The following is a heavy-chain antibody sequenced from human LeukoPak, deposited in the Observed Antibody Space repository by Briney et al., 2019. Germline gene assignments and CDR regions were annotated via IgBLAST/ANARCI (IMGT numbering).Heavy chain of an antibody. D-gene: IGHD1-26*01. CDR2: INSDGSST. V-gene: IGHV3-74*01. Sequence: QPGGSLRLSCAASGFTFSSYWMHWVRQAPGKGLVWVSRINSDGSSTTYADSVKGRFTISRDNAKNTLYLQMNSLRAEDTAVYYCARSPWELPVDYWGQGTLVTVSS. CDR1: GFTFSSYW. CDR3: ARSPWELPVDY. J-gene: IGHJ4*02.